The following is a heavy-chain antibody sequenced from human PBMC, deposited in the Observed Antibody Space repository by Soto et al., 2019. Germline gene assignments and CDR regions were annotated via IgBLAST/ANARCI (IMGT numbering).Heavy chain of an antibody. J-gene: IGHJ6*02. Sequence: GGSLRLSCAASGFTFSSYAMHWVRQAPGKGLEWVAVISYDGSNKYYADSVKGRFTISRDNSKNTLYLQMNSLRAEDTAVYYCARDRDGSSLYYYYGMDVWGQGTTVTVSS. CDR2: ISYDGSNK. CDR1: GFTFSSYA. CDR3: ARDRDGSSLYYYYGMDV. V-gene: IGHV3-30-3*01. D-gene: IGHD2-2*01.